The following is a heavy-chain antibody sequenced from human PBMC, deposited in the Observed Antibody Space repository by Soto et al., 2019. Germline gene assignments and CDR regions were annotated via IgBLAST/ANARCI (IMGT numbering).Heavy chain of an antibody. V-gene: IGHV3-23*01. Sequence: GGSLRLSCEISGFTFIHYAMTWVRQAPGKGLEWVSGISGSGGNTYYADSVKGRFTISRDNSNHTLFLQMNSLRAEDTALYYCARLSFMLPDCWCQGTLVTVSS. CDR3: ARLSFMLPDC. CDR1: GFTFIHYA. D-gene: IGHD3-10*02. CDR2: ISGSGGNT. J-gene: IGHJ4*02.